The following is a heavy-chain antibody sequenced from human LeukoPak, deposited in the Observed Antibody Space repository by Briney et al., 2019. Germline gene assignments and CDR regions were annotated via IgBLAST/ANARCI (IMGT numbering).Heavy chain of an antibody. V-gene: IGHV3-23*01. Sequence: PGGSLRLSCVAPGFTFEKYVMNWVRQAPGKGLEWLATIYGSGVSISYADSVKGRFTISRDNSKNTLYLQMNSLRAEGTAMYFCAKDLGWELPAEAYWGQGILVTVSS. D-gene: IGHD1-26*01. CDR1: GFTFEKYV. CDR2: IYGSGVSI. CDR3: AKDLGWELPAEAY. J-gene: IGHJ4*02.